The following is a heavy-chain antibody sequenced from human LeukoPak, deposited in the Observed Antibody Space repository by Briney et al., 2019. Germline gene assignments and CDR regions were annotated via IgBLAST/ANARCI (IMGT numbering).Heavy chain of an antibody. CDR2: ISGYNGNT. V-gene: IGHV1-18*01. D-gene: IGHD6-19*01. CDR3: ARDSSTVADRRVDY. Sequence: ASVKVSRKASGYTFTSYGISWVRQAPGQGLEWMGWISGYNGNTNSAQNLQGRVTMTTDTSTSTAYMELRSLRSDDTAVYYCARDSSTVADRRVDYWGQGTLVTVSS. J-gene: IGHJ4*02. CDR1: GYTFTSYG.